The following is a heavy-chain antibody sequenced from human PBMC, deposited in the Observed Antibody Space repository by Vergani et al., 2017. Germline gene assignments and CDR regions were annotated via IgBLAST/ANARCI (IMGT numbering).Heavy chain of an antibody. CDR1: GGSISSGSYY. CDR2: IYSSGST. CDR3: ARGSLTRYYDSSGSPYYGMAV. Sequence: QVRLQESGPGLVKPSQTLSLTCTVSGGSISSGSYYWSWIRQPAGKGLEWIGRIYSSGSTNYNPSLKSRVTISEDTSKNQFSLKLSSVTAADTAVYYCARGSLTRYYDSSGSPYYGMAVWGQGTTVTVSS. D-gene: IGHD3-22*01. V-gene: IGHV4-61*02. J-gene: IGHJ6*02.